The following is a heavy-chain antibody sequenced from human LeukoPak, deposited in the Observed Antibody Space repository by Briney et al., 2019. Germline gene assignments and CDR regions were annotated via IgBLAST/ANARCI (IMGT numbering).Heavy chain of an antibody. V-gene: IGHV1-69*05. J-gene: IGHJ4*02. D-gene: IGHD3-22*01. CDR1: GGTFSSYA. CDR2: FIPIFGTA. CDR3: ATVNQAYYDSSGISPPFDY. Sequence: ASVKVSCKASGGTFSSYAISWVRQPPGQGLEWMGGFIPIFGTANYAQKFQGRVTITTDESKSTAYMELSSMRSEDTAVYYCATVNQAYYDSSGISPPFDYWGQGTLVTVSS.